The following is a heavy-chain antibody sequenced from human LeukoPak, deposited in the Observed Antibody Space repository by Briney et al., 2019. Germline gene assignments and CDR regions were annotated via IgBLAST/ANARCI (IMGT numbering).Heavy chain of an antibody. CDR2: ISYDGFNK. J-gene: IGHJ4*02. D-gene: IGHD2-15*01. Sequence: GRSLRLSCAASVFTFSRSAMHSVRQAPGEGLEWVALISYDGFNKYYADPVKGRFTISRDNPKNTLYLQMNSLRAEDTAVFYCARGDMTDTVPIHFDYWGQGTLVTVSS. V-gene: IGHV3-30*04. CDR1: VFTFSRSA. CDR3: ARGDMTDTVPIHFDY.